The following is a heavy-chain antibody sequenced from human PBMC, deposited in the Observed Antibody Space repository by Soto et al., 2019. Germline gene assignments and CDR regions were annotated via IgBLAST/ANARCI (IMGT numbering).Heavy chain of an antibody. V-gene: IGHV3-33*01. J-gene: IGHJ3*02. D-gene: IGHD2-2*01. CDR3: ARERGGIVLVPAAPDAFDI. CDR1: GFTFSSYG. Sequence: LRLSCAASGFTFSSYGMHWVRQAPGKGLEWVAVIWYDGSNKYYADSVKGRFTISRDNSKNTLYLQMNSLRAEDTAVYYCARERGGIVLVPAAPDAFDIWGQGTMVTVSS. CDR2: IWYDGSNK.